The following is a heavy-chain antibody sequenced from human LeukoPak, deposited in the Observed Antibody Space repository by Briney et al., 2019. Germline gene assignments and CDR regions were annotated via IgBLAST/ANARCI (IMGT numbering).Heavy chain of an antibody. CDR3: ARDYYDSSGYYPAYFDY. CDR2: IIPIFGTA. V-gene: IGHV1-69*05. J-gene: IGHJ4*02. CDR1: GGTFSSYA. D-gene: IGHD3-22*01. Sequence: GASVKVSCKASGGTFSSYAISWARQAPGQGLEWMGGIIPIFGTANYAQKFQGRVTITTDESTSTAYMELSSLRSEDTAVYYCARDYYDSSGYYPAYFDYWGQGTLVTVSS.